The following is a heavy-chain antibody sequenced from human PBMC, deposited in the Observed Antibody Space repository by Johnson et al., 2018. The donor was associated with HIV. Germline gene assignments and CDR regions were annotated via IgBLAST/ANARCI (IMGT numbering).Heavy chain of an antibody. V-gene: IGHV3-53*01. J-gene: IGHJ3*02. CDR2: IYTGGST. Sequence: VQLVESGGGLIQPGGSLRLSCAASGFTVSTNYMTWVRQAPGKGLEWVSLIYTGGSTYYADSVKGRFTISRDNSKNTLYLQMNSLRAEDTAVYYCARASIKISKTTHRSVAFDIWGQGTMVTVSS. D-gene: IGHD1-7*01. CDR3: ARASIKISKTTHRSVAFDI. CDR1: GFTVSTNY.